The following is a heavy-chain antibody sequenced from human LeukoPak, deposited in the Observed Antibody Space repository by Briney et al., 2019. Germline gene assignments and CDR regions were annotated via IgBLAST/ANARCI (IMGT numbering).Heavy chain of an antibody. V-gene: IGHV4-39*01. CDR3: ARLGVSSWYIDY. D-gene: IGHD6-13*01. Sequence: PSETLSLTCTVSGGSISSSSYYWGWIRQPPGKGLEWIGSIYYSGSTYYNPSLKSRVTISVDTSKNQFSLKLSSVTAADTAVYYCARLGVSSWYIDYWGQETLVTVSS. CDR2: IYYSGST. J-gene: IGHJ4*02. CDR1: GGSISSSSYY.